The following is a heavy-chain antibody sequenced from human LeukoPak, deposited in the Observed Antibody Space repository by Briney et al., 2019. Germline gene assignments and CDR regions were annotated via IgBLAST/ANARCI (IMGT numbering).Heavy chain of an antibody. CDR3: AKGTLGYFDWLPLLH. J-gene: IGHJ4*02. V-gene: IGHV3-9*01. D-gene: IGHD3-9*01. CDR2: ISWNSGSI. CDR1: GFTFDDYA. Sequence: GGSLRLSCAASGFTFDDYAMHWVRQAPGKGLEWVSGISWNSGSIGYADSVKGRFTISRDNAKNSLYLQMNSLRAEDTALYYCAKGTLGYFDWLPLLHWGQGTLVTVSS.